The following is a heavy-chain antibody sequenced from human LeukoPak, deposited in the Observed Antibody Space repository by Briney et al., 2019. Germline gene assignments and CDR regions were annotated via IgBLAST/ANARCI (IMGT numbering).Heavy chain of an antibody. Sequence: SETLSLTCTVSGGSISSGSYYWSWIRQPAGKGLEWIGRIYTSGSTNYNPSLKSRVTISVDTSKNQFSLKLSSVTAADTAVYYCARDRIGGYNQYYFDYWGQGTLVTVSS. CDR3: ARDRIGGYNQYYFDY. CDR1: GGSISSGSYY. V-gene: IGHV4-61*02. J-gene: IGHJ4*02. D-gene: IGHD5-24*01. CDR2: IYTSGST.